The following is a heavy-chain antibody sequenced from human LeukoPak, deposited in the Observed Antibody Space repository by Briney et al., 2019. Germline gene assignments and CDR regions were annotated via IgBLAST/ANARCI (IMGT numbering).Heavy chain of an antibody. CDR3: ARAPSEIGGYYPEYFRH. Sequence: GGSLRLSCAASGFTFSSYWMHWVRQAPGKGLVRVSRIKSDGSTRYADSVKGRLTISRDNAKNTVSLQMNSLRAEDTGVYYCARAPSEIGGYYPEYFRHWGQGTLVTVSP. D-gene: IGHD3-22*01. CDR1: GFTFSSYW. V-gene: IGHV3-74*01. J-gene: IGHJ1*01. CDR2: IKSDGST.